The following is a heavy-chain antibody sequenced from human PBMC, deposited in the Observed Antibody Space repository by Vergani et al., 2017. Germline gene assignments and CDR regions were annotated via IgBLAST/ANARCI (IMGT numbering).Heavy chain of an antibody. V-gene: IGHV4-39*01. CDR3: ARTGGAVAGTNY. Sequence: QLQLQESGPGLVKPSETLSLTCTVSGGSISSSSYYWGWIRQPPGKGLEWIGSIYYSGSTYYKPSLKSRVRISVDTSKNQFSLKLSSVTAADTAVYYCARTGGAVAGTNYWGQGTLVTVSS. CDR1: GGSISSSSYY. D-gene: IGHD6-19*01. J-gene: IGHJ4*02. CDR2: IYYSGST.